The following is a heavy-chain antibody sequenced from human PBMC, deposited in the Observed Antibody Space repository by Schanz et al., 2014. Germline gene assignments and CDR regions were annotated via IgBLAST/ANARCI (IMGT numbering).Heavy chain of an antibody. J-gene: IGHJ4*02. CDR3: ARGGVLVLPPGTVKKGNDY. CDR2: LNPDSGET. CDR1: GYSFSDYF. Sequence: QVQLVQSGAEVKKPGASVKVSCKTSGYSFSDYFIHWVRQAPGQGLEWMGWLNPDSGETRYAQRFQGRVTLTRHTSIRTAYMDLRSLLSDDAAVYFCARGGVLVLPPGTVKKGNDYWGQGTLVTVSS. V-gene: IGHV1-2*02. D-gene: IGHD3-10*01.